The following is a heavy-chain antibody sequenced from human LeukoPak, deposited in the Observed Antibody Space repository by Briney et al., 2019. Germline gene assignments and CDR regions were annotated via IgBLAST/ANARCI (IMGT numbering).Heavy chain of an antibody. CDR1: GYTLTELS. V-gene: IGHV1-24*01. CDR2: FDPEDGET. CDR3: ATVVVPAAMPPAKRDAFDI. J-gene: IGHJ3*02. Sequence: GASVKVSCKVSGYTLTELSMHWVRQAPGKGLEWVGGFDPEDGETIYAQKFQGRVTMTEDTSTDTAYMELSSLRSEDTAVYYCATVVVPAAMPPAKRDAFDIWGQGTMVTVSS. D-gene: IGHD2-2*01.